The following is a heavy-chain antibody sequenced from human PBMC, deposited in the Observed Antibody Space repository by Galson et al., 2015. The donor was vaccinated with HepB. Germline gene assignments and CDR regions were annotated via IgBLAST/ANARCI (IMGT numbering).Heavy chain of an antibody. Sequence: SLRLSCAASGFTFSNYAMSWVRQAPGKGLEWVSSISSSSSYIYYADSVKGRFTISRDNAKNSLYLQMNSLRAEDTAVYYCASSYGYSYWGQGTLVTVSS. V-gene: IGHV3-21*01. CDR1: GFTFSNYA. CDR3: ASSYGYSY. D-gene: IGHD5-18*01. J-gene: IGHJ4*02. CDR2: ISSSSSYI.